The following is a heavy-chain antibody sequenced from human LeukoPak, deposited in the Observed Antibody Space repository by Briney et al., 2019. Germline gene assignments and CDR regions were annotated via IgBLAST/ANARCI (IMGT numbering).Heavy chain of an antibody. CDR2: ISGSGGST. V-gene: IGHV3-23*01. Sequence: PGGSLRLSCAASGFTFSSYGMSWVRQAPGKGLEWVSAISGSGGSTYYADSVKGRFTISRDNSKNTLYLQMNSLRAEDTAVYYCAKLSPGGLRYGPDAFDIWGQGTMVTVSS. J-gene: IGHJ3*02. D-gene: IGHD5-12*01. CDR3: AKLSPGGLRYGPDAFDI. CDR1: GFTFSSYG.